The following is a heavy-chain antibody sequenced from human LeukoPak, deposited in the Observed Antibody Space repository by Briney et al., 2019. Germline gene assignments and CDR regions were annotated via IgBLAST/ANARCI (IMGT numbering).Heavy chain of an antibody. CDR3: ARVFRSGGSGSYFLDY. Sequence: ASVKVSCKASGGTFSSYAISWVRQAPGQGLEWMGRIISILGIANYAQKFQGRVTMTRDTSTSTVYMELSSLRSEDTAVYYCARVFRSGGSGSYFLDYWGQGTLVTVSS. V-gene: IGHV1-69*04. CDR1: GGTFSSYA. CDR2: IISILGIA. D-gene: IGHD1-26*01. J-gene: IGHJ4*02.